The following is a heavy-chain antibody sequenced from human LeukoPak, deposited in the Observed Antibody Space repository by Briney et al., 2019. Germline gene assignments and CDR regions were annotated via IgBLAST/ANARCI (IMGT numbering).Heavy chain of an antibody. CDR3: ARTVVQDAFDI. J-gene: IGHJ3*02. Sequence: SETLSLTCTVSGGSISSGDYYWSWIRQPPGKGLEWIGYIYYSGSTYYNPSLKSRVTISVDTSKNQFSLKLSSVTAADTAVYYCARTVVQDAFDIGGQGTMVTVSS. CDR2: IYYSGST. CDR1: GGSISSGDYY. V-gene: IGHV4-30-4*01. D-gene: IGHD4-23*01.